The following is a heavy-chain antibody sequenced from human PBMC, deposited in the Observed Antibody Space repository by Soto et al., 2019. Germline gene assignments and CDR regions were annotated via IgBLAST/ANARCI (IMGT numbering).Heavy chain of an antibody. CDR2: ISYDGSNK. Sequence: GGSLRLSCAASGFTFSSYGMHWVRQAPGKGLEWVAVISYDGSNKYYADSVKGRFTISRDNSKNTLYLQMNSLRAEDTAVYYCAKDHGDYWGQGTLVTVSS. V-gene: IGHV3-30*18. CDR3: AKDHGDY. CDR1: GFTFSSYG. J-gene: IGHJ4*02.